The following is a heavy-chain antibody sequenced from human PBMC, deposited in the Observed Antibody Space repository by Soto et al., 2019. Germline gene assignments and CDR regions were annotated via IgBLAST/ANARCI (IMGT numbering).Heavy chain of an antibody. CDR2: INSDGSST. J-gene: IGHJ6*03. V-gene: IGHV3-74*01. CDR3: ARGLLWFGDSSDLESYNYPYYMDV. Sequence: EVQLVESGGGLVQPGGSLRLSCAASRFPFSSYWMYWVRQAPGKGLVWVSHINSDGSSTRYADSVTGRFTISRDNAKNTLYLHMNSLRAEDTAVYYCARGLLWFGDSSDLESYNYPYYMDVWGKGTTVTVSS. CDR1: RFPFSSYW. D-gene: IGHD3-10*01.